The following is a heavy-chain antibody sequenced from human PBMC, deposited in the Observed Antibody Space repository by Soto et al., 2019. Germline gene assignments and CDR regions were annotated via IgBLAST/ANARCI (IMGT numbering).Heavy chain of an antibody. D-gene: IGHD3-3*01. J-gene: IGHJ6*02. Sequence: SETLSLTWTVSGNSFRSVSYYWIWILQSPAKRLEWIGYIYYNGSTNYNPSLKSRVTISVDTSKNQFSLKLTSVTAADTAVYYCARERVTIFGVVISAGVDVWGQGNAVTVSS. CDR1: GNSFRSVSYY. CDR2: IYYNGST. V-gene: IGHV4-61*01. CDR3: ARERVTIFGVVISAGVDV.